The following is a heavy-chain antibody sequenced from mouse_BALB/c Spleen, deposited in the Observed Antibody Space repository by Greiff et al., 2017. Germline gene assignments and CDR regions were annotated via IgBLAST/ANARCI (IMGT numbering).Heavy chain of an antibody. Sequence: EVQLVESGGGLVKPGGSLKLSCAASGFAFSSYDMSWVRQTPEKRLEWVAYISSGGGSTYYPDTVKGRFTISRDNAKNTLYLQMSSLKSEDTAMYYCARHGNYLYWYFDVWGAGTTVTVSS. CDR2: ISSGGGST. CDR3: ARHGNYLYWYFDV. V-gene: IGHV5-12-1*01. D-gene: IGHD2-1*01. CDR1: GFAFSSYD. J-gene: IGHJ1*01.